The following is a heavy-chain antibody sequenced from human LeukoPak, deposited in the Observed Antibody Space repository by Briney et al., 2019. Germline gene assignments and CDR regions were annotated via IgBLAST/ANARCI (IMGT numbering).Heavy chain of an antibody. Sequence: PSETLSLTCTISGDSISCGGYYWSWIRQHPGKGLEWIGYIYYSGGTYYNPSLSSRVTISVDTSKNQFSLELSFVTAADTAVYYCARGGRGSGSDYWYIDLWGRGTLVTVSS. D-gene: IGHD3-10*01. CDR1: GDSISCGGYY. CDR3: ARGGRGSGSDYWYIDL. J-gene: IGHJ2*01. V-gene: IGHV4-31*03. CDR2: IYYSGGT.